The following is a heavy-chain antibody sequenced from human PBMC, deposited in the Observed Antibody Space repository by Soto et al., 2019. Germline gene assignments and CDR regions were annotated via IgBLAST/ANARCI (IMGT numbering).Heavy chain of an antibody. CDR1: GFTFSTYT. CDR2: ISTSGDST. Sequence: EAQLVESGGGLGKPGGSLRLACAASGFTFSTYTLNWVRQAPGKGLEWVSSISTSGDSTYYEDSLRGLFTISRDNARASLYLQMDSLRVEDTAMYYCTRDGEPLWGQGTMVTVSS. J-gene: IGHJ3*01. D-gene: IGHD3-3*01. V-gene: IGHV3-21*01. CDR3: TRDGEPL.